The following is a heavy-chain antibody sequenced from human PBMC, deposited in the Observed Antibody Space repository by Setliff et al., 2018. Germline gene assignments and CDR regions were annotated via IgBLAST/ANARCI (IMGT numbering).Heavy chain of an antibody. CDR3: ARVKIAILPAAIDY. V-gene: IGHV4-39*07. CDR2: IYYSGST. Sequence: LSLTCTVSGGSISSSSYYWGWIRQPPGKGLEWIGSIYYSGSTYYNPSLKSRVTISVDTSKNQFSLKLSPATAADTAVYYCARVKIAILPAAIDYWGQGTLVTVSS. J-gene: IGHJ4*02. D-gene: IGHD2-2*01. CDR1: GGSISSSSYY.